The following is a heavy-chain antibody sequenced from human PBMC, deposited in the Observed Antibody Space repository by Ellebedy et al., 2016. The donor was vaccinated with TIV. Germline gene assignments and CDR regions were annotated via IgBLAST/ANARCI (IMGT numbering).Heavy chain of an antibody. CDR1: GYSFTNY. D-gene: IGHD3-9*01. CDR3: ARLKTGNEGYGMDV. Sequence: GESLKISXKASGYSFTNYINWVRQVPGKGLEWMGIIYPGDSDTGYRPSFQGQVTISADKSISTAYLQWSSLKASDTAMYYCARLKTGNEGYGMDVWGQGTTVTVSS. V-gene: IGHV5-51*01. CDR2: IYPGDSDT. J-gene: IGHJ6*02.